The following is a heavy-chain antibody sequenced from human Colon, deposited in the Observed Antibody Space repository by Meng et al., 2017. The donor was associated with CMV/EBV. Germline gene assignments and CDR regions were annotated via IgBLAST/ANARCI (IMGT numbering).Heavy chain of an antibody. J-gene: IGHJ6*02. Sequence: YGINWVRLVPGHGLEWMGWLFGVDGHTDYAQKFQGRGTITADTPTGTAYMELTNLRSDDTAIYYCARVETDYYHIRGGYRNVPTANVWGHGTPVTVSS. CDR1: YG. D-gene: IGHD3-3*01. CDR2: LFGVDGHT. V-gene: IGHV1-18*01. CDR3: ARVETDYYHIRGGYRNVPTANV.